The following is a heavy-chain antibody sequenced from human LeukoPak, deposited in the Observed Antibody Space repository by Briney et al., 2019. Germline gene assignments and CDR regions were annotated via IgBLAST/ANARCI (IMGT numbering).Heavy chain of an antibody. J-gene: IGHJ4*02. Sequence: PSEALSLTCTVSGGSISSYYWSWIRQPAGKGLEWIGRIYTSGSTNYNPSLKSRVTISVDTSKNQFSLKLSSVTAADTAVYFCARYIVVLPAAFTFDYWGQGTLVTVSS. CDR3: ARYIVVLPAAFTFDY. D-gene: IGHD2-2*01. V-gene: IGHV4-4*07. CDR2: IYTSGST. CDR1: GGSISSYY.